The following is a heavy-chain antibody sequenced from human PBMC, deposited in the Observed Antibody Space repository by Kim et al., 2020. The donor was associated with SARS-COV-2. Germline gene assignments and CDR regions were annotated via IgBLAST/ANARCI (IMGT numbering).Heavy chain of an antibody. CDR3: VTGRRRWRDIVVVVAAKTDDGDY. J-gene: IGHJ4*02. CDR2: ISSNGGST. Sequence: GGSLRLSCSASGFTFSSYAMHWVRQAPGKGLEYVSAISSNGGSTYYADSVKGRFTISRDNSKNTLYLQMSSLRAEDTAVYYCVTGRRRWRDIVVVVAAKTDDGDYWGQGTLVTVSS. V-gene: IGHV3-64D*09. CDR1: GFTFSSYA. D-gene: IGHD2-15*01.